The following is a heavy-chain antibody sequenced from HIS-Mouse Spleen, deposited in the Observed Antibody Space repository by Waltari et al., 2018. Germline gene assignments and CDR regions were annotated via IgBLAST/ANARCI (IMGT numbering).Heavy chain of an antibody. J-gene: IGHJ4*02. CDR1: GFTFGCRG. V-gene: IGHV3-30*18. CDR3: AKDKHHAFDY. Sequence: QVQLVESGGGVVQPGRSLRLSCDASGFTFGCRGLHWVRQAPGKGLEWVAVISYDGSNKYYADSVKGRFTISRDNSKNTLYLQMNSLRAEDTAVYYCAKDKHHAFDYWGQGTLVTVSS. CDR2: ISYDGSNK.